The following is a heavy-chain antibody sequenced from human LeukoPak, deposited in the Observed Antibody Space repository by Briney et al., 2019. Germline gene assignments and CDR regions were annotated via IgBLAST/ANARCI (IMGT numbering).Heavy chain of an antibody. CDR3: ARDFNYGSGSSVYYFDY. CDR2: INSDGSST. D-gene: IGHD3-10*01. Sequence: GGSLRLSCAASGFTFSSYWMHWVRQAPGKGLVWVSRINSDGSSTSYADSVKGRFTISRDNAKNSLYLQMNSLRAEDTAVYYCARDFNYGSGSSVYYFDYWGQGTLVTVSS. J-gene: IGHJ4*02. CDR1: GFTFSSYW. V-gene: IGHV3-74*01.